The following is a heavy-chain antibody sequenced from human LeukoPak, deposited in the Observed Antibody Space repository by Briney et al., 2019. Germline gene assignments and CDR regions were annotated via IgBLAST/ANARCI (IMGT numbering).Heavy chain of an antibody. CDR3: AREFGKGDAFDI. Sequence: PGGSLRLSCAASGFTFRSYAMNWVRQAPGKGLEWVSGISESGVGTNYADSVKDRFTISRDNSKNTLYLQMNSLRAEDTAVYYCAREFGKGDAFDIWGQGTMVTVSS. CDR1: GFTFRSYA. J-gene: IGHJ3*02. D-gene: IGHD3-10*01. CDR2: ISESGVGT. V-gene: IGHV3-23*01.